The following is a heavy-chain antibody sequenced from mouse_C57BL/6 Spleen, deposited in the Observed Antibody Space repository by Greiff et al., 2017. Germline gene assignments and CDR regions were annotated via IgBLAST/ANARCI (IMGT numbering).Heavy chain of an antibody. D-gene: IGHD1-1*01. J-gene: IGHJ2*01. V-gene: IGHV5-17*01. Sequence: VKLVESGGGLVKPGGSLKLSCAASGFTFSDYGMHWVRQAPEKGLEWVAYISSGSSTIYYADTVKGRFTIARDNAKNTLFLHMTSLGSEDTAMYYCAKVAYYYGSTNFDYWGQGTTVTVSS. CDR2: ISSGSSTI. CDR1: GFTFSDYG. CDR3: AKVAYYYGSTNFDY.